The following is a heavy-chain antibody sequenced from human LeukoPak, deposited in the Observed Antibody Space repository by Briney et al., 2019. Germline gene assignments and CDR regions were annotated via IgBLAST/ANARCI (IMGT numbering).Heavy chain of an antibody. CDR3: ARIPGYCSGDTCYSDAFDI. CDR1: GFSLTASGMC. D-gene: IGHD2-15*01. V-gene: IGHV2-70*01. CDR2: NAWEDDK. Sequence: SGPALVKPTQTLTLTCTFSGFSLTASGMCVSWICQPPGKALEWLAYNAWEDDKYYSTSLKTRLTISKDPSKNEVVLTMTNMDPVDTATYYCARIPGYCSGDTCYSDAFDIWGHGTVVTVSS. J-gene: IGHJ3*02.